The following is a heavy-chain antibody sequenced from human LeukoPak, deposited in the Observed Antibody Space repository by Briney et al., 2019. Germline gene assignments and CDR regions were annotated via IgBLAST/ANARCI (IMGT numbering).Heavy chain of an antibody. J-gene: IGHJ4*02. Sequence: PSETLSLTCAVYGGSFSGYYWSWVRQPPGKGLEWIGEINRSGSTNYNPDLKSRVTISVDTSKNQFSLKLSSVTAADTAVYYWARGTDGSGWRAEFDYWGQGTLVTVSS. CDR1: GGSFSGYY. CDR3: ARGTDGSGWRAEFDY. D-gene: IGHD6-19*01. CDR2: INRSGST. V-gene: IGHV4-34*01.